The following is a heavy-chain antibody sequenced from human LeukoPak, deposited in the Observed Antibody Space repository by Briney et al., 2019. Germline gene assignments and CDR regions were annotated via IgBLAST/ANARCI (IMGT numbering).Heavy chain of an antibody. Sequence: GASVKVSCKASGYTFTGYYMHWVRQAPGQGLEWMGWINPNSGGTNYAQKFQGRVTITADKSTSTAYMELSSLRSEDTAVYYCARDLGYCSSTSCLGDAFDIWGQGTMVTVSS. CDR3: ARDLGYCSSTSCLGDAFDI. D-gene: IGHD2-2*01. V-gene: IGHV1-2*02. CDR2: INPNSGGT. J-gene: IGHJ3*02. CDR1: GYTFTGYY.